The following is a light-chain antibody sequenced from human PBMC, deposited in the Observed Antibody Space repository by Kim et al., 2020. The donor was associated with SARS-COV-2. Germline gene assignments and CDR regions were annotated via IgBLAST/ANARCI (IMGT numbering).Light chain of an antibody. CDR1: DLDDKY. CDR3: QACDGIVV. V-gene: IGLV3-1*01. Sequence: SYELTQPPSVSVSPGQTATITCSGDDLDDKYFSWYQQKPGQSPVLIIYQDTKRPSGIPARFSGANSGNTASLTISGTQPIDEAHYYCQACDGIVVFGGGTKLTVL. CDR2: QDT. J-gene: IGLJ2*01.